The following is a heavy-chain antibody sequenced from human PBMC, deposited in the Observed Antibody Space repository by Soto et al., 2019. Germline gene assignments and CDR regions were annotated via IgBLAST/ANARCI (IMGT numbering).Heavy chain of an antibody. CDR2: IDGSGAA. Sequence: EVQLLESGGDLGQPGGSLRLSCVAAGYVFSNYAMAWVRQVPGKGLQWVSRIDGSGAAHYGDSVKGRFTMSRDNSKNTLFLQLDSLRVEDAAVYFCAREDSNRGFDFDAWGEGTWVAVSS. V-gene: IGHV3-23*01. CDR1: GYVFSNYA. CDR3: AREDSNRGFDFDA. D-gene: IGHD3-10*01. J-gene: IGHJ3*01.